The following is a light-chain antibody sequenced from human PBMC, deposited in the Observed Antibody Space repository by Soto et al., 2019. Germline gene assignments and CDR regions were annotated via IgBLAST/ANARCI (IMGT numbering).Light chain of an antibody. CDR1: QSASSNY. V-gene: IGKV3-20*01. Sequence: EIVLTQSPGTLSLSPGERATLSCRASQSASSNYLAWYQQKPGQAPRLLIYGASTRATGIPDRFSGSGSGTDFTLSISRLEPEAFAVYYCQQYGSSPVYTFGQGTKLEIK. J-gene: IGKJ2*01. CDR3: QQYGSSPVYT. CDR2: GAS.